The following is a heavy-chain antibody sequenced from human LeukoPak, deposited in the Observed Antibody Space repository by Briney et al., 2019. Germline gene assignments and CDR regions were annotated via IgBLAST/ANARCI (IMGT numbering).Heavy chain of an antibody. V-gene: IGHV3-21*01. D-gene: IGHD1-14*01. J-gene: IGHJ6*02. CDR1: GFTFSSYS. Sequence: GESLTLSCAASGFTFSSYSMNWVRQAPGKGLEWVSSISSSSSYIYYADPVKGRFTIFRDNAKNSLYLQMDSLRDEDTAVYYCVGQTWGEPEHYYYGMDVWGQGTTVTVSS. CDR2: ISSSSSYI. CDR3: VGQTWGEPEHYYYGMDV.